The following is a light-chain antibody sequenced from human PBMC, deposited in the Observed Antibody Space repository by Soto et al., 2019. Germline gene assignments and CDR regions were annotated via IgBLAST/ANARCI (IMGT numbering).Light chain of an antibody. V-gene: IGKV3D-20*01. CDR1: QTVSGSY. CDR3: QQYGSSPYA. CDR2: DAS. J-gene: IGKJ2*01. Sequence: DIVLTQSPATLSLSPGERATLACGASQTVSGSYLAWYQQKPGLAPRLLIYDASSRATGIPDRFSGSGSGTDFTLTISRLEPEDVAVYYCQQYGSSPYAFGQGTKLEIK.